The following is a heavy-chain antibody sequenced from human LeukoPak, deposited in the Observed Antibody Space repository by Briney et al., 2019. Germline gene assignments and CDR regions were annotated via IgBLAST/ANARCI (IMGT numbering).Heavy chain of an antibody. CDR2: ISYDGSNK. J-gene: IGHJ6*02. V-gene: IGHV3-30*03. Sequence: PGRSLRLSCAASGFTFSSYGMHWVRQAPGKGLEWVAVISYDGSNKYYADSVKGRFTISRDNSKNTLYLQMNSLRAEDTAVYYCARDTTMIVVVPIYGMDVWGQGTTVTVSS. CDR3: ARDTTMIVVVPIYGMDV. CDR1: GFTFSSYG. D-gene: IGHD3-22*01.